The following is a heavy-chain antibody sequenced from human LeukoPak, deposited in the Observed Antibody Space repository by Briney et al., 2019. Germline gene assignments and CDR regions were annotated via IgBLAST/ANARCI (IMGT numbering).Heavy chain of an antibody. J-gene: IGHJ3*02. CDR3: ARDHGTVTTIRGFGI. CDR1: GFTFSHYA. CDR2: IWYDGSQK. V-gene: IGHV3-33*01. Sequence: GGSLRLSCAASGFTFSHYAIHWVRQAPGKGLEWVAVIWYDGSQKFHADSVKGRFAISRDNSKNILYLQMDSLRAEDTAVYYCARDHGTVTTIRGFGIWGQGTMVTVSS. D-gene: IGHD4-17*01.